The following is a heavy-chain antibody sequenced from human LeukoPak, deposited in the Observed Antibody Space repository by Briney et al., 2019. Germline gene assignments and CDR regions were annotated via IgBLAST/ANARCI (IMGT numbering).Heavy chain of an antibody. Sequence: SVKVSCKASGGTFSSYAISWVRQAPGQGLEWMGRIIPILGIANYAQKFQGRVTITADKSTSTAYMELSSLRSEDTAVYYCARDLSDGSVNLNWFDPWGQGTLVTVSS. D-gene: IGHD3-10*01. CDR2: IIPILGIA. J-gene: IGHJ5*02. CDR3: ARDLSDGSVNLNWFDP. V-gene: IGHV1-69*04. CDR1: GGTFSSYA.